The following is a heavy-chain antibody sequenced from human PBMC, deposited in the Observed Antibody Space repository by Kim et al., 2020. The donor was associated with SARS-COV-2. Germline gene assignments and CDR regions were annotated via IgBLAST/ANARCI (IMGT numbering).Heavy chain of an antibody. V-gene: IGHV3-66*01. Sequence: ADSVKGRPIIARDHTKNTLYLQMNSLGAEDTAVYYCATVVFYYDAGYFKNWGQGTLVIVSS. D-gene: IGHD3-22*01. J-gene: IGHJ1*01. CDR3: ATVVFYYDAGYFKN.